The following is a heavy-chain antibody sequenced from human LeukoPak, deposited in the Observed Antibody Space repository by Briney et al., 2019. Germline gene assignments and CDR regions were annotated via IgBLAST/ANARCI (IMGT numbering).Heavy chain of an antibody. CDR2: ISSSGSTI. CDR3: ARDFILYY. CDR1: GFTFSSYE. Sequence: GGSLRLSSAASGFTFSSYEMNWVRQAQGKGLEWVSHISSSGSTIYYADSVKGRFTISRDNAKNSLYLQMNSLRAEDTAVYYCARDFILYYWGQGTLVTVSS. J-gene: IGHJ4*02. V-gene: IGHV3-48*03. D-gene: IGHD2/OR15-2a*01.